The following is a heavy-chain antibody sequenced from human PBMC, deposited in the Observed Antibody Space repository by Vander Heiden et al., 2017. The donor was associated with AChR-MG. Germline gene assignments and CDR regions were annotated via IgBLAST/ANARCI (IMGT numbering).Heavy chain of an antibody. D-gene: IGHD3-3*02. CDR2: ISSSSSTI. CDR3: ARDSDHFSRVDWFDP. Sequence: EVQLVESGGGLVQPGGSLSLSCAASGFTFRSYSMNWVRQAPGKGLEWVSYISSSSSTIYYADSVKGRFTISRDNAKNSLYLQMNSLRDEDTAVYYCARDSDHFSRVDWFDPWGQGTLVTVSS. J-gene: IGHJ5*02. CDR1: GFTFRSYS. V-gene: IGHV3-48*02.